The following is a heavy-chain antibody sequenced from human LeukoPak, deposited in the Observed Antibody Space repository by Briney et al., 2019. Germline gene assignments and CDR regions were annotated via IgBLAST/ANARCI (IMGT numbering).Heavy chain of an antibody. CDR2: ISGSGGRT. CDR3: AKDRDWFDP. V-gene: IGHV3-23*01. Sequence: GLYFVLGISGSGGRTYSADSGKGRFTISRDNSKNTLYLQMNSLRAEDTAVYYCAKDRDWFDPWGQGTLVTVSS. J-gene: IGHJ5*02. D-gene: IGHD3-10*01.